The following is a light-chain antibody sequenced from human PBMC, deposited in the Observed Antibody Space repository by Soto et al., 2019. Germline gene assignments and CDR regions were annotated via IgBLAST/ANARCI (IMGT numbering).Light chain of an antibody. CDR2: GAS. J-gene: IGKJ1*01. CDR1: QSVSSSY. V-gene: IGKV3-20*01. CDR3: QQYYSYPLT. Sequence: EIVLTQSPGTLSLSPGERATLSCRASQSVSSSYLAWYQQKPGQAPRVLIYGASSRATGIPDRFSGSGSGTDFTLTISTLEPDDSGTYYCQQYYSYPLTFGQGTKVEIK.